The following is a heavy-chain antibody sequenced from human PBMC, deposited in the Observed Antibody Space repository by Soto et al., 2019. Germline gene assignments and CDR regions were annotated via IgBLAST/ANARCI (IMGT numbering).Heavy chain of an antibody. V-gene: IGHV4-31*03. CDR1: GASINSAASS. Sequence: QVQLQESGPGLVTPSQPLSLTCTVSGASINSAASSWSWIRQRPGEGLEWLGFISYSGNTYHSPSLKSRLVPSVDTSKNQFSLERDFGTAADTAVYHWARGPSPFWRRYRFAYFESWGHGIPVTVSS. CDR2: ISYSGNT. CDR3: ARGPSPFWRRYRFAYFES. D-gene: IGHD3-16*02. J-gene: IGHJ4*01.